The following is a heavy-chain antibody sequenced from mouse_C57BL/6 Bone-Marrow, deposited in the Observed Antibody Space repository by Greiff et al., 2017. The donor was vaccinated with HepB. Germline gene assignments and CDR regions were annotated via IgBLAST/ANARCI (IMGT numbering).Heavy chain of an antibody. J-gene: IGHJ3*01. D-gene: IGHD2-3*01. CDR1: GYTFTDYY. CDR3: SSSRWLLAWFAY. CDR2: INPYNGGT. Sequence: EVQLQQSGPVLVKPGASVKMSCKASGYTFTDYYMNWVKQSHGKSLEWIGVINPYNGGTSYNQKFKGKATLTVDKSSSTAYKELNSLTSEDSAVYYCSSSRWLLAWFAYWGQGTLVTVSA. V-gene: IGHV1-19*01.